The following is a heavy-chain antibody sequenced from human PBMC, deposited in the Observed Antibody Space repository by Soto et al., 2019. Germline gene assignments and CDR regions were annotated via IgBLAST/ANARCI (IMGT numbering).Heavy chain of an antibody. V-gene: IGHV3-23*01. CDR1: GFTFSNYA. D-gene: IGHD3-3*01. CDR2: MSGSGGST. CDR3: AKEPNYDFWSGYRYFDS. Sequence: DVQLLESGGGLVQPGGSLRLSCTASGFTFSNYAMSWVRQAPGKGLEWVSAMSGSGGSTYYADSVKGRFPISRDNSKKTLDLHMSSLRAEDTAFYYCAKEPNYDFWSGYRYFDSWGQGSLVTVSS. J-gene: IGHJ4*02.